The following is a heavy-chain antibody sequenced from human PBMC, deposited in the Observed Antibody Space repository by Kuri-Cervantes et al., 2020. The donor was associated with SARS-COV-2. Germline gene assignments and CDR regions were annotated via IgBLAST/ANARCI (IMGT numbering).Heavy chain of an antibody. Sequence: GESLKISCAASGFTVSSNYMSWVRQAPGKGLEWVSIIYAGGGTYYADSVKGQFTISRDISKNTVFLQINRLRPEDTAVYYCARSCTYARCSEYFQHWGQGTLVTVSS. V-gene: IGHV3-53*05. D-gene: IGHD2-8*01. J-gene: IGHJ1*01. CDR3: ARSCTYARCSEYFQH. CDR2: IYAGGGT. CDR1: GFTVSSNY.